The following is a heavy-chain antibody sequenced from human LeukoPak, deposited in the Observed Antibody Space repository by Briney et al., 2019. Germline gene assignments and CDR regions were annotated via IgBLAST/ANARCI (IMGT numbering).Heavy chain of an antibody. V-gene: IGHV1-18*01. Sequence: ASVEVSCKASDYTFTSYGISWVRQAPGQGLEWMGWISAYNGNTNYAQKLQGRVTMTTDTSTSTAYMELSSLRSEDTAVYYCARELGHLALYWFDPWGQGTLVTVSS. CDR2: ISAYNGNT. CDR1: DYTFTSYG. D-gene: IGHD3-16*02. CDR3: ARELGHLALYWFDP. J-gene: IGHJ5*02.